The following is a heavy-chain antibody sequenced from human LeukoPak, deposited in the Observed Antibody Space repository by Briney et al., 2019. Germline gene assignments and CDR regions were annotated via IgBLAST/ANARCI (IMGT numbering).Heavy chain of an antibody. CDR1: GFTFSSYA. D-gene: IGHD1-26*01. CDR2: ISYDGSNK. CDR3: ARDRGRSGYYYMDV. V-gene: IGHV3-30-3*01. Sequence: GESLRLSCAASGFTFSSYAMHWVRQAPGKGLEWVAVISYDGSNKYYADSVKGRFTISRDNSKNTLYLQMNSLRAEDTAVYYCARDRGRSGYYYMDVWGKGTTVTVSS. J-gene: IGHJ6*03.